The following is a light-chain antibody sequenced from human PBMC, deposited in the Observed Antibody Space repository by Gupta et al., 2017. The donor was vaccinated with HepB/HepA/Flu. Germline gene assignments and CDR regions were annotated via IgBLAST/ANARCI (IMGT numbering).Light chain of an antibody. CDR3: QQRNNCPFT. V-gene: IGKV3-11*01. CDR2: DAS. Sequence: EIVLTQSPATLSLSLGERATITCRASQNISTYLAWYQQKPGQAPKLLIYDASNRASGVPARFSGSGSGTDFTLTISSLEPEDFAIYYCQQRNNCPFTFGHGTKVDIK. J-gene: IGKJ3*01. CDR1: QNISTY.